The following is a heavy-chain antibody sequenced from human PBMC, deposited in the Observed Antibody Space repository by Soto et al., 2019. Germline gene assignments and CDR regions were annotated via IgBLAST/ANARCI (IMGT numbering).Heavy chain of an antibody. J-gene: IGHJ4*02. D-gene: IGHD6-6*01. CDR3: ATSIAARQRGWLFDY. CDR1: GGSISSSSYY. CDR2: IYYSGST. Sequence: QLQLQESGPGLVKPSETLSLTCTVSGGSISSSSYYWGWIRQPPGKGLEWIGSIYYSGSTYSNPSLKSRVTISVDTSKNHFSLKLSSVTAADTAVYYCATSIAARQRGWLFDYWGQGTLVTVSS. V-gene: IGHV4-39*02.